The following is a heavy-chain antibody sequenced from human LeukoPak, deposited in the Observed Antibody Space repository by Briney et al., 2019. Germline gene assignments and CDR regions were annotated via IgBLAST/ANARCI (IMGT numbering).Heavy chain of an antibody. CDR3: ARRSGGYYHYFDY. J-gene: IGHJ4*02. Sequence: SETLSLTCTVSGGSISSNYYYWGWVRQPPGKGLEWIGTIYHSGSTYYNPSLKSRVTLSMDTSKNQFSLKMSSVTAADTAVYYCARRSGGYYHYFDYWGQGILVTVSS. CDR2: IYHSGST. V-gene: IGHV4-39*01. D-gene: IGHD1-26*01. CDR1: GGSISSNYYY.